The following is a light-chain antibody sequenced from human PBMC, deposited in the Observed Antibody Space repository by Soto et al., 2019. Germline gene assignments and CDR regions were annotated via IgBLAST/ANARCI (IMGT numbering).Light chain of an antibody. Sequence: QSVLTQPASVSGSPGQSITVSCTGTNTDVGGYNYVSWYQRRPGKAPRLMIYEVRNRLSGVSNRFSGSKSGNTASLTISGLQSEDEADYYCTSYTPTGALVFGSGTKLTVL. CDR1: NTDVGGYNY. CDR3: TSYTPTGALV. V-gene: IGLV2-14*01. J-gene: IGLJ3*02. CDR2: EVR.